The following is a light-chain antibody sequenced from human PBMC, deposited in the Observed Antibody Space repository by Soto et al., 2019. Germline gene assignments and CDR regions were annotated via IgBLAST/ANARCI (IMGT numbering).Light chain of an antibody. J-gene: IGLJ1*01. V-gene: IGLV2-14*02. CDR1: SSDVGSYNL. CDR2: EVS. Sequence: QSVLTQPASVSGSPGQSITISCTGISSDVGSYNLVSWYQQHPGKAPKLMIYEVSKRPSGVSIRFSGSKSDNTASLTISGLQPEDEADYHCSSYTTSNTRQIVFGTGTKVTVL. CDR3: SSYTTSNTRQIV.